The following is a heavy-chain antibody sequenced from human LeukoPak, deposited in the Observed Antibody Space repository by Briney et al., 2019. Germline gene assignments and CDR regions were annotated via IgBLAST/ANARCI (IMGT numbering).Heavy chain of an antibody. D-gene: IGHD2-15*01. Sequence: PGGSLRLSCAASGFTFSSYAMSWVRQAPGKGLEWVSAIRSDGSITNYADSVKGRFTISRDNSKNTLDLQMNGLRADDTAVYHCAKRSCSGGSCNFDYWGQGTLVTVSS. CDR1: GFTFSSYA. V-gene: IGHV3-23*01. CDR2: IRSDGSIT. CDR3: AKRSCSGGSCNFDY. J-gene: IGHJ4*02.